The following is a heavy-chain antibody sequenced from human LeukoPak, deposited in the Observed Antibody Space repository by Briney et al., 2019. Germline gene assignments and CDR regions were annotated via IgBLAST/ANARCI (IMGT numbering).Heavy chain of an antibody. CDR1: GFTFSSYA. J-gene: IGHJ4*02. CDR2: ITGSGGST. Sequence: GGSLRLSCAASGFTFSSYAMSWVRQTPGKGLEWVLGITGSGGSTYYADSVKGRFTISRDNSKNTLYLQMNSLRAEDTAVYYCAKDRWTTVIRRGFDFWGQGPLVTVSS. V-gene: IGHV3-23*01. CDR3: AKDRWTTVIRRGFDF. D-gene: IGHD4-11*01.